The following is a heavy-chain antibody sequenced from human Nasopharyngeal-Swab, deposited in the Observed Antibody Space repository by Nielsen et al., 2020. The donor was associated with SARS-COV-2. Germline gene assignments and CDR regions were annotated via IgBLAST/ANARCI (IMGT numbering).Heavy chain of an antibody. CDR2: IYHSGST. V-gene: IGHV4-38-2*02. Sequence: GSLSLTCTVSGYSISSGYYWGWIRHPPGKGLEWIGSIYHSGSTYYNPSLKSRVTISVDTSKNQFSLKLSSVTAADTAVYYCASLPWYYYYMDVWGKGTTVTVSS. J-gene: IGHJ6*03. CDR3: ASLPWYYYYMDV. CDR1: GYSISSGYY.